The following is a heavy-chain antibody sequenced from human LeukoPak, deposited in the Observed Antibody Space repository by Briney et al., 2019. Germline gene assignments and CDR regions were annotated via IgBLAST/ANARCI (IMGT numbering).Heavy chain of an antibody. Sequence: XVKVSCKGSXYTFTGYYMHWVRQAPGQGLEGMGWINPNSGGTNYAQKFQGRVTMTRETSISTAYMELSRLRSDDTAVYYCARNFDYYDSSGYPVYGDQWGQGTLVTVSS. CDR2: INPNSGGT. J-gene: IGHJ5*02. CDR1: XYTFTGYY. V-gene: IGHV1-2*02. CDR3: ARNFDYYDSSGYPVYGDQ. D-gene: IGHD3-22*01.